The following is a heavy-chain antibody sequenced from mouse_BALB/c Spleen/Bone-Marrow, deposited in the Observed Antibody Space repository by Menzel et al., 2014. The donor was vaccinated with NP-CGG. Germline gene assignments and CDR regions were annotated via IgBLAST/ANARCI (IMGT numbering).Heavy chain of an antibody. CDR2: IRNKANGYTT. CDR1: GFTFTDYY. J-gene: IGHJ3*01. D-gene: IGHD2-14*01. V-gene: IGHV7-3*02. Sequence: EVQLQQSGGGLVQPGGSLRLSCATSGFTFTDYYMSWVRQPPGKALEWLGFIRNKANGYTTEYSASVKGRFTISRDNSQSILYLQMNTLGAEDSATYYCARDRGYDLAWFAYWGQGTLVTVSA. CDR3: ARDRGYDLAWFAY.